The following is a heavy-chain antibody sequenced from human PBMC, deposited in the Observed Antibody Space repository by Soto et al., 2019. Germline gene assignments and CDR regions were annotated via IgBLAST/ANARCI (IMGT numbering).Heavy chain of an antibody. V-gene: IGHV3-30-3*01. CDR3: ARDSYYYDSSGYYYYYYYGMDV. CDR1: GFTFSSYA. J-gene: IGHJ6*02. Sequence: GGSLRLSCAASGFTFSSYAMHWVRQAPGKGLEWVAVISYDGSNKYYADSVKGRFTISRDNSKNTLYLQMNSLRAEDTAVYYCARDSYYYDSSGYYYYYYYGMDVWGQGTTVTVSS. CDR2: ISYDGSNK. D-gene: IGHD3-22*01.